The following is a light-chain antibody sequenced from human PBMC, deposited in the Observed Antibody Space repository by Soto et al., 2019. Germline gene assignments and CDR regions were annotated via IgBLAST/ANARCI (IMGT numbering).Light chain of an antibody. V-gene: IGKV1-9*01. J-gene: IGKJ4*01. CDR2: DAS. CDR3: QQLNTYPIGT. CDR1: QDISSY. Sequence: DIQLTQSPSFLSASVGDRVTITCRASQDISSYLAWYQQKPGKAPKLLIYDASTLQSGVPSRFRGSGSGTEFTLTISSLQPEDFATYYCQQLNTYPIGTFGGGTKVEIK.